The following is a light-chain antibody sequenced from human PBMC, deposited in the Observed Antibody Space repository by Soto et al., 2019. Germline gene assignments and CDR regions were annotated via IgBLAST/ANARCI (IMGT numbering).Light chain of an antibody. J-gene: IGKJ1*01. V-gene: IGKV3-20*01. CDR3: QQYSRSPLT. Sequence: IGMTQSPATLSVSPGERVTLSCSASQSVSSSYLAWYQQKPGQAPRLLIYGASSRATGIPDRFSGSGSGTDFTLTISRLEPEDFAVYYCQQYSRSPLTFGQGTKVDIK. CDR2: GAS. CDR1: QSVSSSY.